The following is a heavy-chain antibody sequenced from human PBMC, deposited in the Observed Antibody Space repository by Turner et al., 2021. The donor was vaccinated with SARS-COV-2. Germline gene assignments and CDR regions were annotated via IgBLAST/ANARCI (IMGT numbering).Heavy chain of an antibody. Sequence: QVQLVQSGAEVKTPGASVKVSCKASGYTFTGYYMYWVRQAPGQGLEWMGWINPNSGGTNCAHKFQGRVTMTRDTSISTAYMELSRLRSDDTAVYYCARVSSLSYYFDYWGQGTLVTVSS. J-gene: IGHJ4*02. V-gene: IGHV1-2*07. CDR2: INPNSGGT. CDR1: GYTFTGYY. D-gene: IGHD6-6*01. CDR3: ARVSSLSYYFDY.